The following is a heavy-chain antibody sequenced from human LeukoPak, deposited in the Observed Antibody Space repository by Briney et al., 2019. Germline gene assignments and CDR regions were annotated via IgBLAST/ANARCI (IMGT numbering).Heavy chain of an antibody. CDR3: ATGGYDSTGRSVFYFDY. D-gene: IGHD3-22*01. Sequence: SQTLSLTCTVSGASINSGGYYWSWIRQHPGEGLEWMGYIYYSGTTYYNPSLESRVTISVDTSKNQFSLKLTSVTAADTAVYFCATGGYDSTGRSVFYFDYWGQGTLVTVYS. V-gene: IGHV4-31*03. J-gene: IGHJ4*02. CDR2: IYYSGTT. CDR1: GASINSGGYY.